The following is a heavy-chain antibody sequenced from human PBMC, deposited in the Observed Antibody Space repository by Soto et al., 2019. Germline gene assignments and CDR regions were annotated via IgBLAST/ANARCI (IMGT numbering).Heavy chain of an antibody. Sequence: SETLSLTCAVYGGSFSGYYWSWIRQPPGKGLEWIGEINHSGSTNYNPSLKSRVTISVDTSKNQFSLKLSSVTAADTAVYYCARVLPRGYSYGYLDYWGQGTLVTVSS. CDR3: ARVLPRGYSYGYLDY. CDR2: INHSGST. CDR1: GGSFSGYY. D-gene: IGHD5-18*01. V-gene: IGHV4-34*01. J-gene: IGHJ4*02.